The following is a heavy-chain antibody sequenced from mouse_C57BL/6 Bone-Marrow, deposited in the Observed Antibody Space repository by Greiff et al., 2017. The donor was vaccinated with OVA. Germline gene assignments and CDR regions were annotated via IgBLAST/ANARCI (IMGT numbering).Heavy chain of an antibody. CDR2: INPSNGGT. CDR1: GYTFTSYW. V-gene: IGHV1-53*01. CDR3: ARYYGSSFWYFDV. J-gene: IGHJ1*03. D-gene: IGHD1-1*01. Sequence: VQLQQPGTELVKPGASVKLSCKASGYTFTSYWMHWVKQRPGQGLEWIGNINPSNGGTNYNEKFKSNATLTVDKSSSTAYMQLSSLTSEDSAVYYCARYYGSSFWYFDVWGTGTTVTVSS.